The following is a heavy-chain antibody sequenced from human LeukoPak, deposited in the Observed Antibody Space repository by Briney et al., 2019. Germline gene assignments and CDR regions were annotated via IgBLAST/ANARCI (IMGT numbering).Heavy chain of an antibody. CDR1: GGSISSNY. CDR3: ARSHMVRGIDY. CDR2: IYYSGSI. Sequence: SETLSLTCIVSGGSISSNYWTWIRQPPGKGLEWIGYIYYSGSINYNPSLKSRVTISVDTSKNQFSLKLSSVTAADTAVYYCARSHMVRGIDYWGQGTLVTVSS. V-gene: IGHV4-59*08. D-gene: IGHD3-10*01. J-gene: IGHJ4*02.